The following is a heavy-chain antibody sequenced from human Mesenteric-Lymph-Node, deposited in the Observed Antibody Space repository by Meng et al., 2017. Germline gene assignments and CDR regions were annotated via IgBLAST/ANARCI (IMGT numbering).Heavy chain of an antibody. Sequence: ASVKVSCKASGYTFTSYGISWVRQAPGQGLEWMGWISAYNGNTNYAQKLQGRVTMTTDTSTSTAYMELRSLRSDDTAVYYCARDSTYYYDSSGQIFDYWGQGTLVTVSS. CDR3: ARDSTYYYDSSGQIFDY. CDR1: GYTFTSYG. V-gene: IGHV1-18*01. CDR2: ISAYNGNT. D-gene: IGHD3-22*01. J-gene: IGHJ4*02.